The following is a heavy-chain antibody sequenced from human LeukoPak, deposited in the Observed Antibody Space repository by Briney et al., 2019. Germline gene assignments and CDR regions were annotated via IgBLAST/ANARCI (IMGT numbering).Heavy chain of an antibody. CDR3: ARDRWGYSYSDAFDI. CDR2: IKQDGSEK. J-gene: IGHJ3*02. CDR1: GFTFSTFA. V-gene: IGHV3-7*01. D-gene: IGHD5-18*01. Sequence: GGSLRLSCAASGFTFSTFAMIWVRQPPGKGLEWVANIKQDGSEKYYVDSVKGRFTISRDNAKNSLYLQMNSLRAEDTAVYYCARDRWGYSYSDAFDIWGQGTMVTVSS.